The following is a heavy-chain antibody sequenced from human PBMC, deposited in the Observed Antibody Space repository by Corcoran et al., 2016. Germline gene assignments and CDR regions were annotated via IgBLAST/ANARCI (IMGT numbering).Heavy chain of an antibody. CDR2: IYYSGST. CDR1: GGSISSSSYY. J-gene: IGHJ4*02. CDR3: ASDSVGYTLILGSFDY. D-gene: IGHD3-16*01. V-gene: IGHV4-39*07. Sequence: QLQLQESGPGLVKPSETLSITCTVSGGSISSSSYYWGWISQPPGKGLEWIGSIYYSGSTYYNPSLKSRVTISVDTSKNQFSLKLSSVTAADTAVYYCASDSVGYTLILGSFDYWGQGTLVTVSS.